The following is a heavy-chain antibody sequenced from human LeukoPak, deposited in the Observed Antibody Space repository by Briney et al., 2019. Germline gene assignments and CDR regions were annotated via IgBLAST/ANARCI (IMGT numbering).Heavy chain of an antibody. V-gene: IGHV4-61*01. CDR3: ARDSRSYYASSGYYGTFDY. D-gene: IGHD3-22*01. J-gene: IGHJ4*02. CDR1: GGSVTSGSYY. CDR2: IYYSGST. Sequence: SETLSLTCTVSGGSVTSGSYYWSWIRQPPGKGLEWIGYIYYSGSTNYNPSLKSRVTISVDTSKNQFSLKLSSVTAADTAVYYCARDSRSYYASSGYYGTFDYWGQGTLVTVSS.